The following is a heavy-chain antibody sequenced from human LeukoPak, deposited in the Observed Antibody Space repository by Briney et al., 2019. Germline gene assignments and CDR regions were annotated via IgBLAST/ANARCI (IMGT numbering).Heavy chain of an antibody. CDR3: AKGDSGGRDGYNWEYYYGMDV. V-gene: IGHV3-30*18. J-gene: IGHJ6*02. D-gene: IGHD5-24*01. Sequence: GGALRLSCAAYGFTFSSYGRLWVRQAPGKGLEWVAVISYDGSNKYYADSVKGRFTISRDNSKNTLYLQMNSLRAEDTAVYYCAKGDSGGRDGYNWEYYYGMDVWGQGTTVTVSS. CDR1: GFTFSSYG. CDR2: ISYDGSNK.